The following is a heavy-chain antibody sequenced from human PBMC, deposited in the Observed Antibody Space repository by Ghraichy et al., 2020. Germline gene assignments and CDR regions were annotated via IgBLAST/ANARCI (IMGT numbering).Heavy chain of an antibody. CDR2: IYYSGST. CDR1: GGSISSTGYY. Sequence: SETLSLTCTVSGGSISSTGYYWGWIRQPPGKGLEWIGSIYYSGSTYYNPSLKSRVTISVDTSKNQFSLKLSSVTAADTAVYYCARPLAGGDFSIWGYWGQGTLVTVSS. CDR3: ARPLAGGDFSIWGY. D-gene: IGHD2-21*02. J-gene: IGHJ4*02. V-gene: IGHV4-39*01.